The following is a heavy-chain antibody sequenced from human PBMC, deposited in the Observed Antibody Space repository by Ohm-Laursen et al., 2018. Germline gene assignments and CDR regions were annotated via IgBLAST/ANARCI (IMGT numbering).Heavy chain of an antibody. V-gene: IGHV4-38-2*02. Sequence: GTLSLTWAVSGYSIGSGYYWGWIRQTPGKGLEWIGSIYHSGGTYYNPSLKSRVTMSVDTSKNQFSLKLNSVTAADTAVYYCAREVQKLHDYWGQGTLVTVSS. CDR3: AREVQKLHDY. J-gene: IGHJ4*02. CDR2: IYHSGGT. CDR1: GYSIGSGYY.